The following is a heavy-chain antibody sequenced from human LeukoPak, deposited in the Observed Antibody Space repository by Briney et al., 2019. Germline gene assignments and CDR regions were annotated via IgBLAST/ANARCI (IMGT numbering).Heavy chain of an antibody. CDR3: ARTAARRFDY. J-gene: IGHJ4*02. D-gene: IGHD6-6*01. CDR2: INPTGGST. V-gene: IGHV1-46*01. Sequence: ASVKVSCKASGYTFPSYFMHWVRQAPGQGLEWMGIINPTGGSTTYAQKFQGRVTMTRDTSTSTVYMELSSLRSDDTAVYYCARTAARRFDYWGQGTLVTVFS. CDR1: GYTFPSYF.